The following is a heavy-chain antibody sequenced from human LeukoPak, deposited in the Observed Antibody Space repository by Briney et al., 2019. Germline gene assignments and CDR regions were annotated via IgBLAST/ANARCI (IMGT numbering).Heavy chain of an antibody. CDR3: ARAEGIAVAGMNWFDP. J-gene: IGHJ5*02. D-gene: IGHD6-19*01. CDR2: INPNSGGT. Sequence: VASVKVSCKASGYTFTGYYMHWVRQAPGQGLEWMGWINPNSGGTNYAQKFQGRVTMTRDTSISTAYMEPSRLRSDDTAVYYCARAEGIAVAGMNWFDPWGQGTLVTVSS. CDR1: GYTFTGYY. V-gene: IGHV1-2*02.